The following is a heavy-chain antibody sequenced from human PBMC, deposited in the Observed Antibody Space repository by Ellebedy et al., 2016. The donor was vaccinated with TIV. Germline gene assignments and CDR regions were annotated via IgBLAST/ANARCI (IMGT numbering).Heavy chain of an antibody. CDR1: GDSFSNYA. CDR2: IIPIFGTV. D-gene: IGHD6-19*01. CDR3: ARGRSTGWYGRFDY. Sequence: SVKVSCXASGDSFSNYAISWVRQAPGQGLEWMGGIIPIFGTVNYADKFQGRGTITADESTSTAYMEVSSLRSEDTAVYYCARGRSTGWYGRFDYWGQGTLVTVSS. J-gene: IGHJ4*02. V-gene: IGHV1-69*13.